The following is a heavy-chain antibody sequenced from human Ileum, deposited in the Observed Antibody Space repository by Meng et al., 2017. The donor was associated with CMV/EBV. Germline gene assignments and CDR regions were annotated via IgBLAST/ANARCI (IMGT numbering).Heavy chain of an antibody. CDR3: AKDRICSGGSCYGYYFDY. CDR1: FSSYA. Sequence: FSSYAMSWVRQAPGKGLEWVSAISGSGGSTYYADSVKGRFTISRDNSKNTLYLQMNSLRAEDTAVYYCAKDRICSGGSCYGYYFDYWGQGTLVTVSS. D-gene: IGHD2-15*01. J-gene: IGHJ4*02. V-gene: IGHV3-23*01. CDR2: ISGSGGST.